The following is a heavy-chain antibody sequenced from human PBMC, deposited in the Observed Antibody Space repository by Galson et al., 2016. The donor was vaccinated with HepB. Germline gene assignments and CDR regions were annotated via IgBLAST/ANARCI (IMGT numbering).Heavy chain of an antibody. CDR1: GFTFSSSA. V-gene: IGHV3-23*01. D-gene: IGHD6-13*01. CDR2: ISDSGAST. CDR3: TSQRVYGRITSD. Sequence: SLRLSCAASGFTFSSSAMSWVRQAPGKGLEWVSSISDSGASTYYADSVRGRFTISRDNSKNTKYLQMKSLRVEDTAVYYCTSQRVYGRITSDWGQGTLVTVSS. J-gene: IGHJ4*02.